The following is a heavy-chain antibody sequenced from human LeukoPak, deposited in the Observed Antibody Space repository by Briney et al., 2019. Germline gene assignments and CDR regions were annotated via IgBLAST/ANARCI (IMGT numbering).Heavy chain of an antibody. V-gene: IGHV3-23*01. D-gene: IGHD3-22*01. J-gene: IGHJ4*02. Sequence: VGALRLSCAASGFTFSSYAMSWGREAPGEGLEWVSAISGIGGSTYYADSVKGRFTISRDNSKNTRYLQINRLRDEDTVVYYCAKDLDLTYYDSSGPNSGDYWGQGTLVTVSS. CDR2: ISGIGGST. CDR1: GFTFSSYA. CDR3: AKDLDLTYYDSSGPNSGDY.